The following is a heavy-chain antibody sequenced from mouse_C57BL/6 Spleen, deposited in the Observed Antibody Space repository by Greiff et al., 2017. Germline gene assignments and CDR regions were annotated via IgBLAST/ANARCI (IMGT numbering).Heavy chain of an antibody. J-gene: IGHJ3*01. CDR3: ARGDNYYGSSY. Sequence: VQLQQPGAELVRPGSSVKLSCKASGYTFTSYWMHWVKQRPIQGLEWIGNIDPSDSETHYNQKFKDKATLTVDKSSSTAYMQLSSLTSEDSAVYYCARGDNYYGSSYWGQGTLVTVSA. CDR2: IDPSDSET. V-gene: IGHV1-52*01. D-gene: IGHD1-1*01. CDR1: GYTFTSYW.